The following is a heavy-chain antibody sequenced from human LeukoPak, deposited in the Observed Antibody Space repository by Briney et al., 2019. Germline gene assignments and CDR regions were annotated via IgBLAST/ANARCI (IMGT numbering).Heavy chain of an antibody. D-gene: IGHD5-24*01. V-gene: IGHV4-34*01. J-gene: IGHJ4*02. Sequence: SETLSLTCAVYGGSFSGYYWSWIRQPPGKGMEWIGEINHSGSTNYNPSLKSRVTISVDTSKNQFSLKLSSVTAADTAVYYCARSRWLQFGRALDYWGQGTLVTVSS. CDR3: ARSRWLQFGRALDY. CDR1: GGSFSGYY. CDR2: INHSGST.